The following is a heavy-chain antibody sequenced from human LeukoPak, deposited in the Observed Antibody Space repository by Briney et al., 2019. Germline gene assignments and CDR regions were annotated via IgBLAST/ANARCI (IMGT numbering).Heavy chain of an antibody. Sequence: PSETLSLTCTVFGGSISSSSYYWGWIRQPPGKGLEWIGSIYYSGSTYYNPSLKSRVTISVDTSKNQFSLKLSSVTAADTAVYYCARRMDREFDYWGQGTLVTVSS. CDR3: ARRMDREFDY. J-gene: IGHJ4*02. V-gene: IGHV4-39*07. D-gene: IGHD2-15*01. CDR2: IYYSGST. CDR1: GGSISSSSYY.